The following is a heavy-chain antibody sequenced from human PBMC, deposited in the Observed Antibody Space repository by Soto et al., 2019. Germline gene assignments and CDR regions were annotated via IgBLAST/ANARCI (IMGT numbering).Heavy chain of an antibody. J-gene: IGHJ6*03. D-gene: IGHD2-2*01. Sequence: QVQLQESGPGLLKPSETLSITCTVTGGSIRSYCWTWIRQPLGEALEWIGCICNSGSTTYNPSLKSRVTISGDTPMNQCSLQPSSVTVADTSVYYCAGGGSIVVPTRRLIDVWGKGTTVTVSS. V-gene: IGHV4-59*03. CDR3: AGGGSIVVPTRRLIDV. CDR1: GGSIRSYC. CDR2: ICNSGST.